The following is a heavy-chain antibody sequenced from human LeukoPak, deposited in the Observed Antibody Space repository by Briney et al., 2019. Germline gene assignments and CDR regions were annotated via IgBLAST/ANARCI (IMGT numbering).Heavy chain of an antibody. J-gene: IGHJ4*02. CDR3: AREGRVYYDIVTGYYSGFDY. CDR1: GSTFTGYY. CDR2: INPKSGGT. V-gene: IGHV1-2*02. Sequence: ASVKLSCTASGSTFTGYYMHWVRQAPGQGLEWMGWINPKSGGTNYVKKFEGRVTMIRDMSISIAYMELSRLRSDYTAVYYCAREGRVYYDIVTGYYSGFDYWGQGNLVTVSS. D-gene: IGHD3-9*01.